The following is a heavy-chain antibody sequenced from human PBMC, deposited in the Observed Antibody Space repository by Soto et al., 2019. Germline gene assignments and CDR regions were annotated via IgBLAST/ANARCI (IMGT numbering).Heavy chain of an antibody. Sequence: SETLSLTCTVSGSSISSYYWSWIRQPPGKGLEWIGYIYYSGSTNYNPSLKSRVTISVDTSKNQFSLKLSSVTAADTAVYYCARGHSVGSDYWGQGTLVTVSS. D-gene: IGHD3-10*01. CDR2: IYYSGST. CDR1: GSSISSYY. V-gene: IGHV4-59*01. J-gene: IGHJ4*02. CDR3: ARGHSVGSDY.